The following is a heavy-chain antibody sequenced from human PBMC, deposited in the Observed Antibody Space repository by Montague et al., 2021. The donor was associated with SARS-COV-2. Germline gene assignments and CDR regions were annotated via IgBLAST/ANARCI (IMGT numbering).Heavy chain of an antibody. Sequence: SETLSLTCTVSGGSIGSHYWSWIRQPPGKGLEWIGYVYYSGSTNYNPSLKSRVTISVDTSKSRFSPELKSVTSADTAVYYCARDSPNSSGYHVYLDLWGRGTLVTVSS. CDR1: GGSIGSHY. CDR2: VYYSGST. D-gene: IGHD3-22*01. V-gene: IGHV4-59*11. J-gene: IGHJ2*01. CDR3: ARDSPNSSGYHVYLDL.